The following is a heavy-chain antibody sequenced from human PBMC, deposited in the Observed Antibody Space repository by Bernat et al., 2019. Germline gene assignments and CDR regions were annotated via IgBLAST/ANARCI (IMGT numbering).Heavy chain of an antibody. V-gene: IGHV1-18*01. CDR2: ISAYNGNT. CDR3: ARDSRYSSSWYDPYYYYGMDV. D-gene: IGHD6-13*01. J-gene: IGHJ6*02. Sequence: QVQLVQSGAEVKKPGASVKVSCKASGYTFTSYGISWVRQAPGQGLEWMGWISAYNGNTNYAQKLQGRVTMTTDTSTSTAYMELRSLRSDDTAVYYCARDSRYSSSWYDPYYYYGMDVWGPGTTVTVSS. CDR1: GYTFTSYG.